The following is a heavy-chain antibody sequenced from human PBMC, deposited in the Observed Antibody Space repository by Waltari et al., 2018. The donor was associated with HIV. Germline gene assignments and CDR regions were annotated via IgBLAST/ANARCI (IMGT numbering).Heavy chain of an antibody. J-gene: IGHJ4*02. Sequence: EVQLVESGGGSVQPGGSLRLSCAASGFTFTSYWMHWVRQAPGKGLGWVSRINLDGSTTTYADSVKGRFTISRDNAKSTLYLQMSSLRAEDTAMYYCARDFRSPKGDFDYWGQGTLVSVSS. CDR1: GFTFTSYW. CDR2: INLDGSTT. V-gene: IGHV3-74*01. D-gene: IGHD3-16*01. CDR3: ARDFRSPKGDFDY.